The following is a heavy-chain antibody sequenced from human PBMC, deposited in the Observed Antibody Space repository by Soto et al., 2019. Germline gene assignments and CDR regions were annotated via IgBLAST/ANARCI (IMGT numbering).Heavy chain of an antibody. D-gene: IGHD2-2*01. J-gene: IGHJ6*02. CDR1: GFAFSSYG. Sequence: QVQLVESGGGVVQPGRSLRLSCAASGFAFSSYGIHWVRQAPGKGLEWVAVMSYDGSETYYADSVKGRFTISRDNSKNTLDLQMNSLRAEDTAVYYCAKDRRYQLLSYYYGMDVWGQGTTVTVSS. CDR2: MSYDGSET. CDR3: AKDRRYQLLSYYYGMDV. V-gene: IGHV3-30*18.